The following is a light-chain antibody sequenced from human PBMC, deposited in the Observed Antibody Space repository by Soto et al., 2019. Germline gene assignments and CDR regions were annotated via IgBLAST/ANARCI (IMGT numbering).Light chain of an antibody. CDR1: QSITSNF. J-gene: IGKJ2*01. CDR2: GTS. CDR3: QQYGRSPLMYS. V-gene: IGKV3-20*01. Sequence: EIVLTQSPGTLSLSPGERATLSCRASQSITSNFLAWYKQKPGQAPRLLIYGTSTRAASVPDRFSGSGSGTDFTLTITRLEPEDFAVYFCQQYGRSPLMYSFGQGTKLGV.